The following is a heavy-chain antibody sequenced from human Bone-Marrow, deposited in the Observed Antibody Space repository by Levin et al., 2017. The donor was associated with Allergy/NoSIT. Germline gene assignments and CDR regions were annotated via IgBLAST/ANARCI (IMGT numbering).Heavy chain of an antibody. Sequence: SVKVSCKASGGTSSNYPINWLRQAPGQGPEWMGGIMPLFGTSDSAQRFQGRVTFTADKSTSTHYMELSGLKSEDTAVYYCAKRANCGGDCFAFDVWGQGTLVTVSS. J-gene: IGHJ3*01. V-gene: IGHV1-69*06. CDR1: GGTSSNYP. CDR3: AKRANCGGDCFAFDV. CDR2: IMPLFGTS. D-gene: IGHD2-21*01.